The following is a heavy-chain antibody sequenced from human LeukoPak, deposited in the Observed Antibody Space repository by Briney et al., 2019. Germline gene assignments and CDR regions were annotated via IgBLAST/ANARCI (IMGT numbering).Heavy chain of an antibody. CDR1: GGSISSGGYY. J-gene: IGHJ4*02. D-gene: IGHD5-24*01. V-gene: IGHV4-31*03. CDR2: IYYSGST. CDR3: GRGGGYNFDY. Sequence: SETLSLTCTVSGGSISSGGYYWSWLRQHPEKGLEWIGYIYYSGSTYYNPSLKSRVTISVDTSKNQFSLNLSSVTAADAAVYYCGRGGGYNFDYWGQGTLVTVSS.